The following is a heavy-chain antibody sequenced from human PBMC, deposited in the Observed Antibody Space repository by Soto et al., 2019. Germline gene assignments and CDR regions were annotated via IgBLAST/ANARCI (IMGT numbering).Heavy chain of an antibody. J-gene: IGHJ6*02. CDR1: GFTFNHYA. V-gene: IGHV3-23*01. D-gene: IGHD4-17*01. CDR3: AKDSTVTTSLYFYYYGFDV. CDR2: VSGRGGST. Sequence: VHLLESGGGLVQPGGSLRPACTAPGFTFNHYAMSWLRQAPGKGLEWVSAVSGRGGSTKYADSVKGRFIISRDNSNSTLYLQMDSLRGEDTAVYYCAKDSTVTTSLYFYYYGFDVWGQGTTVTVSS.